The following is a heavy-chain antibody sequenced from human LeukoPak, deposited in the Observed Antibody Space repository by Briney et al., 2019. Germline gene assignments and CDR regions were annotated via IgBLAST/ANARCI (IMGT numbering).Heavy chain of an antibody. Sequence: GRSLRLSCAASGFTFSSYAMHWVRQAPGKGLEWVAVISYDGSNKYYADSVKGRFTISRDNSKNTLYLQMNSLRAEDMALYYCAKGKHYYDSSGAYFDYWGQGTLVTVSS. CDR2: ISYDGSNK. J-gene: IGHJ4*02. CDR1: GFTFSSYA. CDR3: AKGKHYYDSSGAYFDY. V-gene: IGHV3-30-3*01. D-gene: IGHD3-22*01.